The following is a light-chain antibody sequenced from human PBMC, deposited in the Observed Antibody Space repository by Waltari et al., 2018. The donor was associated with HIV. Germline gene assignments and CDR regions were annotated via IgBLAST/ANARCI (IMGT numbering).Light chain of an antibody. J-gene: IGLJ2*01. CDR3: QVWDRSYKEAV. CDR1: TFVGNG. Sequence: SSVLTQAHSVSVAPGQTATFSYGTFVGNGVKWYRQKPGRAPLLVVLDDVDRSSGIPARFSGARSGERATLTIRGVEAGDEADYYCQVWDRSYKEAVFGGGT. CDR2: DDV. V-gene: IGLV3-21*02.